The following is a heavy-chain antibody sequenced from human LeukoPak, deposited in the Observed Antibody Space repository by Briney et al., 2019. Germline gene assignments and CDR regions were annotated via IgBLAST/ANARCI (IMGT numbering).Heavy chain of an antibody. CDR1: GYTFTTDY. D-gene: IGHD3-10*01. CDR2: INPSGGST. CDR3: ARARGSGSYYGHDYYYYYYMDV. Sequence: ASVKVSCKASGYTFTTDYIHWVRQAPGQGLEWMGIINPSGGSTTYAQKFQGRVIMTGDTSTSTVYMELRSLRSEDTAVYYCARARGSGSYYGHDYYYYYYMDVWGQGTTVTVSS. V-gene: IGHV1-46*01. J-gene: IGHJ6*03.